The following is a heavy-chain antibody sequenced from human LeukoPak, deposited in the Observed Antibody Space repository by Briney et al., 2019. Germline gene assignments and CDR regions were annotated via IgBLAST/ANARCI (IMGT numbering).Heavy chain of an antibody. V-gene: IGHV4-59*01. CDR1: GGSISSYY. CDR2: IYYSGST. CDR3: ARGSGSTSLKYYGMDV. Sequence: SETLSLTCTVSGGSISSYYWSWIRQPPGKGLEWIGYIYYSGSTNYNPSLKSRVTISVDTSKNQFPLKLSSVTAADTAVYYCARGSGSTSLKYYGMDVWGQGTTVTVSS. J-gene: IGHJ6*02. D-gene: IGHD2-2*01.